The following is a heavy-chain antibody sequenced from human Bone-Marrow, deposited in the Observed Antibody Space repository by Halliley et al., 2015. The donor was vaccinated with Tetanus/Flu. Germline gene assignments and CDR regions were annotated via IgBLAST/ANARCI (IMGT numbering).Heavy chain of an antibody. CDR2: IYRSGNT. CDR3: VRVYGDYMFDY. D-gene: IGHD4-17*01. CDR1: GYAISSAYY. V-gene: IGHV4-38-2*01. Sequence: TLSPTCAVSGYAISSAYYWGWIRQPPGKGLEWIASIYRSGNTYYNPSLKSRVTMSVDTSKNQFSLRLSSVTAADTAVYYCVRVYGDYMFDYWGQGTQVTVSS. J-gene: IGHJ4*02.